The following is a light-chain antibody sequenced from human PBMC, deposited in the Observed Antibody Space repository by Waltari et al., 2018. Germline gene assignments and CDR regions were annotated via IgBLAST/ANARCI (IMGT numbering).Light chain of an antibody. V-gene: IGKV1-5*03. Sequence: DIQMTQSPSTLSASLGDRVTLTCRASRSIRTWLAWYQQKLGKAPKLLIYKASTLEGGVPSRFSGSGSETEFTLTITSLQPDDFATYYCQQYYTYPYTVGQGTKLEIK. J-gene: IGKJ2*01. CDR2: KAS. CDR1: RSIRTW. CDR3: QQYYTYPYT.